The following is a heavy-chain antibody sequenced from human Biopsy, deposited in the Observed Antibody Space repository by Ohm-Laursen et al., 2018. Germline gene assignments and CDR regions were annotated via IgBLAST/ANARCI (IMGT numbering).Heavy chain of an antibody. J-gene: IGHJ4*02. Sequence: SQTLSLTCTVSGGSIGSDYWAWIRQSPGKGLEWIAYSHYSGSTNYNPSLRHRVTISVDTSKNQFSLKVTSVTAADTAVYYCARGKCDGSDHYSSPFDSWGQGALVTVSS. CDR1: GGSIGSDY. CDR3: ARGKCDGSDHYSSPFDS. V-gene: IGHV4-59*08. D-gene: IGHD3-3*01. CDR2: SHYSGST.